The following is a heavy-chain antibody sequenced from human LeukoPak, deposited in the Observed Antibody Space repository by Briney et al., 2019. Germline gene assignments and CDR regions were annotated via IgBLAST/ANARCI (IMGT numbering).Heavy chain of an antibody. D-gene: IGHD3-22*01. Sequence: GGSLRLSCAVSGITLSNYGMTWVRQAPGKGLEWVAGISDSGGGTNYADSVKGRFTISRDNPKNTLYLQMNSLRAEDTAVYFCAKRGVVIRVILVGFHKEAYYFDSWGQGALVTVSS. CDR3: AKRGVVIRVILVGFHKEAYYFDS. J-gene: IGHJ4*02. V-gene: IGHV3-23*01. CDR1: GITLSNYG. CDR2: ISDSGGGT.